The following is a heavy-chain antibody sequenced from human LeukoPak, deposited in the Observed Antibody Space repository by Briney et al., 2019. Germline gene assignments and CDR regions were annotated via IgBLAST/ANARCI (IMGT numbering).Heavy chain of an antibody. CDR1: GGSISSYY. D-gene: IGHD6-19*01. V-gene: IGHV4-59*01. J-gene: IGHJ5*02. Sequence: NPSETLSLTCTVSGGSISSYYWSWIRQPPGKGLEWIGYIYYSGSTNYNPSLKSRVTISVDTSKNQFSLKLSSVTAADTDVYYCARYLAVAGTYWFDPWGQGTLVTVSS. CDR3: ARYLAVAGTYWFDP. CDR2: IYYSGST.